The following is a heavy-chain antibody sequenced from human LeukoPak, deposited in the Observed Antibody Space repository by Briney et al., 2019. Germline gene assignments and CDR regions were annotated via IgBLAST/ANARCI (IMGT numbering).Heavy chain of an antibody. CDR2: VGGDGRFT. CDR3: AKGISVDGYNCDRGADC. CDR1: GFSFSIYV. J-gene: IGHJ4*02. Sequence: GGSLRLSCATSGFSFSIYVMSWVRQAPGKGLGWVSSVGGDGRFTYHADSVKGRFTISRDNSKDTIFLQMNSLRVEDTAIYYCAKGISVDGYNCDRGADCWGQRSLVTVSS. D-gene: IGHD1-1*01. V-gene: IGHV3-23*01.